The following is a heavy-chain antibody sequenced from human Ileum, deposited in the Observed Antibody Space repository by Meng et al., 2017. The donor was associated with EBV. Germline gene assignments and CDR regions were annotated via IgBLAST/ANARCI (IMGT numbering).Heavy chain of an antibody. Sequence: VQLVQCGSELKQSGASVKVSCKASGYSFNKFAINWVRQAPGQGLEWVGWINTKTGDPRYAQGFTGRFVFSLDTSVSTAYLQISSLKPEDTAVYYCVRDGRSINLLDYWGQGTLVTVSS. D-gene: IGHD2-15*01. CDR1: GYSFNKFA. J-gene: IGHJ4*02. V-gene: IGHV7-4-1*02. CDR2: INTKTGDP. CDR3: VRDGRSINLLDY.